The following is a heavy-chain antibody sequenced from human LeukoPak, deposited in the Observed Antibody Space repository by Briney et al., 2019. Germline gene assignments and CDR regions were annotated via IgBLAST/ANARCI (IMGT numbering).Heavy chain of an antibody. D-gene: IGHD3-3*01. CDR1: GYSISSGYY. Sequence: SETLSLTCSVSGYSISSGYYWGWIRRPPGKGLEWIGTIFHDGTTYYNPSLKSRVTISVEKSKNQFSLRLNFVTAADTAVYYCARTIDDFRSGYYLALGYWGQGTLVTVSS. V-gene: IGHV4-38-2*01. CDR2: IFHDGTT. J-gene: IGHJ4*02. CDR3: ARTIDDFRSGYYLALGY.